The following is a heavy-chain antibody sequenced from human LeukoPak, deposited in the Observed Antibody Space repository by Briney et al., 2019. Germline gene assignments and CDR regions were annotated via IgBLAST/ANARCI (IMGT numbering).Heavy chain of an antibody. Sequence: ASVKLSCKASGYTFTGYYMHWVRQAPGQGPEWMGWINPNSGGTNYAQKFQGRVTMTRDTSISTAYMELSRLRSDDTAVYYCARVRRGIAVANSDYWGQGTLVTVSS. CDR1: GYTFTGYY. CDR3: ARVRRGIAVANSDY. CDR2: INPNSGGT. V-gene: IGHV1-2*02. D-gene: IGHD6-19*01. J-gene: IGHJ4*02.